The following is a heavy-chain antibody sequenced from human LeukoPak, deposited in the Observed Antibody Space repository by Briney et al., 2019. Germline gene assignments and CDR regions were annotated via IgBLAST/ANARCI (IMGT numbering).Heavy chain of an antibody. Sequence: KPSETLSLTCTVSGGSISDYYWGWFQQPPGKGLEWIGYIHDSGRTNYNASLKGRASISVDTSRRQFSLKLTSVTAADTAIYYCTAGGGWLTDYWGQGTLVTVSS. V-gene: IGHV4-59*01. J-gene: IGHJ4*02. D-gene: IGHD5-24*01. CDR3: TAGGGWLTDY. CDR1: GGSISDYY. CDR2: IHDSGRT.